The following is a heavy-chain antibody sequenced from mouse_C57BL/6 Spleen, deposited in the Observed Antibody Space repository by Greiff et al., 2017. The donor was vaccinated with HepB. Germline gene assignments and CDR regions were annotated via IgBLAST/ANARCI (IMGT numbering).Heavy chain of an antibody. Sequence: VQLQQSGAELVKPGASVKLSCKASGYTFTSYWMQWVKQRPGQGLEWIGEIDPSDSYTNYNQKFKGKATLTVDTSSSTAYMQLSSLTSEDSAVYYCARERAFAYWGQGTLVTVSA. V-gene: IGHV1-50*01. J-gene: IGHJ3*01. D-gene: IGHD3-3*01. CDR1: GYTFTSYW. CDR2: IDPSDSYT. CDR3: ARERAFAY.